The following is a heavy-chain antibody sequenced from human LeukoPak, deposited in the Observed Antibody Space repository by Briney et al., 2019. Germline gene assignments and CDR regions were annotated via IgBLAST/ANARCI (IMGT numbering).Heavy chain of an antibody. J-gene: IGHJ4*02. D-gene: IGHD2-15*01. CDR1: GGSISSSSYY. CDR2: IYYSGST. V-gene: IGHV4-61*05. CDR3: ARHVVVVAATYFDY. Sequence: SETLSLTCTVSGGSISSSSYYWGWIRQPLGKGLEWIGYIYYSGSTNYNPSLKSRVTISVDTSKNQFSLKLSSVTAADTAVYYCARHVVVVAATYFDYWGQGTLVTVSS.